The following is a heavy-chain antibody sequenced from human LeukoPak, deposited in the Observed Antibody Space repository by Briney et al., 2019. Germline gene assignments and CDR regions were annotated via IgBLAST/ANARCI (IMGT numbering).Heavy chain of an antibody. D-gene: IGHD6-13*01. CDR1: GFTFDDHA. CDR3: TKGLRFAAALTPFDY. V-gene: IGHV3-43D*03. CDR2: ISWDGGTT. J-gene: IGHJ4*02. Sequence: GGSLRLSCAASGFTFDDHAMHWVRQAPGKGLEWISLISWDGGTTYYADSVKGRFTISRYNTKNSVYLQMHSLRPADNAIYYSTKGLRFAAALTPFDYWGQGTLVTVSS.